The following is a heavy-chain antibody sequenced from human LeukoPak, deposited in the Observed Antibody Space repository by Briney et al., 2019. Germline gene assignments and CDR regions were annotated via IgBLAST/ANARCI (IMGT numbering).Heavy chain of an antibody. J-gene: IGHJ4*02. D-gene: IGHD3-10*01. CDR3: ARPSAIVRGVMGY. Sequence: KFQGRVTITRDTSASTAYMELSSLRSEDTAVYYCARPSAIVRGVMGYWGQGTLVTVSP. V-gene: IGHV1-3*01.